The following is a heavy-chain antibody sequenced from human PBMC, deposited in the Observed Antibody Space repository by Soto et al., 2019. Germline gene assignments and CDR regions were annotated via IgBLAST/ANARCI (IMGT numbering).Heavy chain of an antibody. J-gene: IGHJ4*02. V-gene: IGHV3-74*01. CDR3: GRGGGSSPPGY. D-gene: IGHD2-15*01. Sequence: VHWVSQRPGEGLGWVSRITSDGKSKAYAESVKGRFAISRDNAKNQISLKLTSATAADTAAYYCGRGGGSSPPGYWGRGLLLTLSS. CDR2: ITSDGKSK.